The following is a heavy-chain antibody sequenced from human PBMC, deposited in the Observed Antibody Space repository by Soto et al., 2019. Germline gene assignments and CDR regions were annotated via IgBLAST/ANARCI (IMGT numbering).Heavy chain of an antibody. D-gene: IGHD6-13*01. V-gene: IGHV3-23*01. CDR1: GFPFSSNA. CDR2: ISGSGGST. Sequence: GGSLRLSCAASGFPFSSNAMSWVPLAPRKRLEWVSAISGSGGSTYYADSVKGRFTISRDNSKNTLYLQMNSLRAEDTAVYYWAKDERGEQQLVSSYYWGQGTLVTVSS. CDR3: AKDERGEQQLVSSYY. J-gene: IGHJ4*02.